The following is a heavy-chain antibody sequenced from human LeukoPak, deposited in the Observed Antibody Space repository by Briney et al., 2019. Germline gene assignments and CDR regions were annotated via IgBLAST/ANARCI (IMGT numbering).Heavy chain of an antibody. Sequence: PGGSLRLSCAASGFTFDDYAMHWVRQAPGKGLEWVSGISWNSGSIVYADSVKGRFTISRDNAKNSLYLQMNSLRAEDTAVYYCARDQSSVAGTTYNWFDPWGQGTLVTVSS. J-gene: IGHJ5*02. D-gene: IGHD6-19*01. CDR1: GFTFDDYA. CDR2: ISWNSGSI. V-gene: IGHV3-9*01. CDR3: ARDQSSVAGTTYNWFDP.